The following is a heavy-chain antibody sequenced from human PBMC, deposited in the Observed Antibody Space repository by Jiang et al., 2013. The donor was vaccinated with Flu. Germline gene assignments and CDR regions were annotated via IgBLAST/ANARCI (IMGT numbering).Heavy chain of an antibody. J-gene: IGHJ3*02. CDR3: ANSLDEYADNGAFDI. Sequence: GAEVKKPGSLVKVSCKASGGTFSSYVVSWVRQAPGQGLEWMGEIIPILGRAIYAQKFQGRVTITADKSTATVYLEVRSLRSEDTAVYYCANSLDEYADNGAFDIWGQGTRVTVSS. CDR2: IIPILGRA. D-gene: IGHD4-23*01. V-gene: IGHV1-69*04. CDR1: GGTFSSYV.